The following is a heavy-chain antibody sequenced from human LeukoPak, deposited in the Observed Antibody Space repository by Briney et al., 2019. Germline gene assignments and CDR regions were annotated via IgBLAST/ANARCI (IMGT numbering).Heavy chain of an antibody. V-gene: IGHV1-2*02. Sequence: ASVKVSCKASGYTFTGYYMHWVGQAPGQGLEWMGWINPNSCGTNYAQKFQDRLTMTRGTSISTAYMELSRLRSDDTAVYYCAREIVVVVAVLNGFDPWGQGTLVTVSS. CDR1: GYTFTGYY. D-gene: IGHD2-15*01. J-gene: IGHJ5*02. CDR3: AREIVVVVAVLNGFDP. CDR2: INPNSCGT.